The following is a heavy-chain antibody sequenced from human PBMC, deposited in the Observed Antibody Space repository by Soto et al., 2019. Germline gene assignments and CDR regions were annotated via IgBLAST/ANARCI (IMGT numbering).Heavy chain of an antibody. V-gene: IGHV1-69*01. Sequence: QVHLVESGAELKTPGSSVSVSCRASGGAFNNYPISWVRQAPGQGLEWMGGIFPRFGTTTYAREVQGRATMTADESTTTVSMTLASLRSEDTAIYYCAIDACCCGSDCYSQVYWDQGTLVTVSS. D-gene: IGHD2-21*02. CDR2: IFPRFGTT. CDR3: AIDACCCGSDCYSQVY. J-gene: IGHJ4*02. CDR1: GGAFNNYP.